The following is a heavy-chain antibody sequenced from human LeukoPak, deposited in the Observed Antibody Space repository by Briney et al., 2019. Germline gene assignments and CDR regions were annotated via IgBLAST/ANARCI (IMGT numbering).Heavy chain of an antibody. D-gene: IGHD6-13*01. V-gene: IGHV3-7*04. Sequence: GGSLRLSCAASGFTFGSYWMTWVRQAPGKGPEWVANIKQDGGEKNYVDSVKGRFTISRDNAKNSLYLQMNSLRAVDTAVYYCARVGSSWALDYWGQGTLVTVSS. J-gene: IGHJ4*02. CDR3: ARVGSSWALDY. CDR1: GFTFGSYW. CDR2: IKQDGGEK.